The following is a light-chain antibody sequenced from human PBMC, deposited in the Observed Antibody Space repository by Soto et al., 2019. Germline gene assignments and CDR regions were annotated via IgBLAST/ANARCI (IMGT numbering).Light chain of an antibody. Sequence: QSVLTQPPSASGTPGQTITISCSGSTSNIGKNSVSWYQQLPGTAPKLLIYTNTQRPLGVPVRFSGSKSGTSASLAISGLQSDDEADYYYAAWDDNLYVFGSGTKLTVL. CDR2: TNT. CDR3: AAWDDNLYV. V-gene: IGLV1-44*01. J-gene: IGLJ1*01. CDR1: TSNIGKNS.